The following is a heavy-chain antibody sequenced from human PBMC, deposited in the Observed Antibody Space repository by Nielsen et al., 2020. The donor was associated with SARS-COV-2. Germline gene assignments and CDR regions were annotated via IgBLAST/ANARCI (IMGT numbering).Heavy chain of an antibody. J-gene: IGHJ4*02. CDR2: ISYDGSNK. V-gene: IGHV3-30*18. Sequence: GGSLRLSCAASGFTFSSYGMHWVRQAPGKGLEWVAVISYDGSNKYYADSVKGRFTISRDNSKNTLYLQMNSLRAEDTALYYCAKSVGYLRCFDYWGQGTLVTVSS. CDR1: GFTFSSYG. CDR3: AKSVGYLRCFDY. D-gene: IGHD3-22*01.